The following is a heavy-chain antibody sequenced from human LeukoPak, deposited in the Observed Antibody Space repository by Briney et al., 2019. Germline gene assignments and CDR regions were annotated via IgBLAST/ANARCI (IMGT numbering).Heavy chain of an antibody. CDR1: GYSFTSYW. CDR2: IYPGDSDT. D-gene: IGHD2-21*02. J-gene: IGHJ3*02. Sequence: GESLKISCKGSGYSFTSYWIGWVRQMPGKGLEWMGIIYPGDSDTRYSPSFQGQVTISADKSINTAYLQWSRLKASDTAIYYCARPYCGGDCYLDAFDIWGQGTMVTVSS. V-gene: IGHV5-51*01. CDR3: ARPYCGGDCYLDAFDI.